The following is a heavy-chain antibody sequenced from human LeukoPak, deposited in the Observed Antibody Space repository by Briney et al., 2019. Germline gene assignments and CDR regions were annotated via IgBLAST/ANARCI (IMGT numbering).Heavy chain of an antibody. CDR2: ISSSSSYI. Sequence: PGGSLRLSCAASGFIFSSYSMNWVRQAPGKGLEWVSSISSSSSYIYYADSVKGRFTISRDNAKNSLYLQMNSLRAEDTAVYYCARALGSGSSTPPNYWGQGTLVTVSS. CDR1: GFIFSSYS. J-gene: IGHJ4*02. V-gene: IGHV3-21*01. D-gene: IGHD2-2*01. CDR3: ARALGSGSSTPPNY.